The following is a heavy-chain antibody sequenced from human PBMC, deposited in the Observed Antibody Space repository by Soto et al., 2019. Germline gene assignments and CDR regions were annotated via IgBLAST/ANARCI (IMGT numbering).Heavy chain of an antibody. CDR1: GFTFSSYG. CDR3: AKSMYNWNDGFFDY. D-gene: IGHD1-1*01. Sequence: QVQLVESGGGVVQPGRSLRLSCAASGFTFSSYGMHWFRQAPGKWLEWVAIISYDGINKYYANSVKGRFTISRDNSKNTLYLQMNSLRAEDTAVYYCAKSMYNWNDGFFDYWGQGTLVTVSS. CDR2: ISYDGINK. J-gene: IGHJ4*02. V-gene: IGHV3-30*18.